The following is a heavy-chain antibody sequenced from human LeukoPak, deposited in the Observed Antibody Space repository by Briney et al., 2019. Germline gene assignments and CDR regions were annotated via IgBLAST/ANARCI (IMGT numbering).Heavy chain of an antibody. V-gene: IGHV3-23*01. J-gene: IGHJ4*02. CDR1: GFDFSSFT. Sequence: GGSLRLSCAASGFDFSSFTMTWVRHSPRKGLQWVSGISGSGSSTYYADSVKGRFTISRDNSKNTLYLPMDSLRAEDTALYYCARTQTGALFDSWGQGTLVTVSS. D-gene: IGHD1-14*01. CDR3: ARTQTGALFDS. CDR2: ISGSGSST.